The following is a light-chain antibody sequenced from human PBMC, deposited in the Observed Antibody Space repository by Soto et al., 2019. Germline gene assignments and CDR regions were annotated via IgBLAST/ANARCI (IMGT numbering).Light chain of an antibody. CDR2: DTS. Sequence: EIVLTQSPATLSLSPGEGATLSCRASQSVGSFLAWYQQKPGQAPRLLIYDTSIRATGILARFSGSGSGTDFTLTISSLEPEDFAVYYCQQRNSWPPTFTFGQGTRLEIK. J-gene: IGKJ5*01. CDR3: QQRNSWPPTFT. V-gene: IGKV3-11*01. CDR1: QSVGSF.